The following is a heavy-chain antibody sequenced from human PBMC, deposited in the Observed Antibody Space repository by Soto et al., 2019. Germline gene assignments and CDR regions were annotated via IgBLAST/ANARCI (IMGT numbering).Heavy chain of an antibody. D-gene: IGHD6-19*01. CDR1: GGSFTDFG. CDR3: TRHVGGSGQWLVPPAVDY. CDR2: IYHGDYDT. J-gene: IGHJ4*02. Sequence: GEPLRNWCKGAGGSFTDFGVGWVSQMNGKGLEWLAIIYHGDYDTRYSPSFQGQVTISVDKSISTADLQWSSLKASDTAMYYCTRHVGGSGQWLVPPAVDYCGQGTLLTV. V-gene: IGHV5-51*01.